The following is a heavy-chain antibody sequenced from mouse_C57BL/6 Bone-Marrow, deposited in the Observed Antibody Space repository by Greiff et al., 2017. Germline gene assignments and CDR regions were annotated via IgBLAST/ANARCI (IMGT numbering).Heavy chain of an antibody. D-gene: IGHD1-1*01. J-gene: IGHJ2*01. V-gene: IGHV1-81*01. CDR2: IYPRSGNT. CDR3: ARRDYGSRNFDY. CDR1: GYTFTSYG. Sequence: QVQLQQSGAELARPGASVKLSCKASGYTFTSYGISWVKQRTGQGLEWIGEIYPRSGNTYYNEKFKGKATLTADKSSSTAYMELRSLTSEDSAVYFCARRDYGSRNFDYWGQGTTLTVSS.